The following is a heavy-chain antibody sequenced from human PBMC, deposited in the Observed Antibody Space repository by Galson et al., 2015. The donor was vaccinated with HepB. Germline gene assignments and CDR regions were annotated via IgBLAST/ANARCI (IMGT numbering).Heavy chain of an antibody. V-gene: IGHV3-49*03. D-gene: IGHD1-14*01. Sequence: SLRLSCAASGFTFGDYAMSWFRQAPGKGLEWVNFIRSKAYGGTTEYAASVKGRFTISRDDSKSIVYLQMNSLRTEDTAVYYCTRETGGGVDYWGQGTLVTVSS. CDR1: GFTFGDYA. CDR3: TRETGGGVDY. J-gene: IGHJ4*02. CDR2: IRSKAYGGTT.